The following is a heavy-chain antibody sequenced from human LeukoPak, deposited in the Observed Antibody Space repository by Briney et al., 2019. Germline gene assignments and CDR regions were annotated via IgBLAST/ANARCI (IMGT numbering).Heavy chain of an antibody. CDR1: GFTFDDYA. CDR3: ALLTYGDAFDI. D-gene: IGHD2-8*01. J-gene: IGHJ3*02. V-gene: IGHV3-9*01. Sequence: GGSLRLSCAASGFTFDDYAMHWVRQAPGKGLEWVSGISWSSGSIGYANSVKGRFTISRDNAKNSLYLQMNSLRAEDTALYYCALLTYGDAFDIWGQGTMVTVSS. CDR2: ISWSSGSI.